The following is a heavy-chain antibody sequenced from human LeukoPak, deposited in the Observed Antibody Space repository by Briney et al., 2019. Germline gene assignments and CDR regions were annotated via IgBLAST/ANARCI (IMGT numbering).Heavy chain of an antibody. CDR1: GFTFDDYG. CDR3: AKDLGDFWSGTFDY. J-gene: IGHJ4*02. CDR2: ISGSGGST. Sequence: GGSLRLSCAASGFTFDDYGMSWVRQAPGKGLEWVSAISGSGGSTYYADSVKGRFTISRDNSKNTLYLQMNSLRAEDTAVYYCAKDLGDFWSGTFDYWGQGTLVTVSS. V-gene: IGHV3-23*01. D-gene: IGHD3-3*01.